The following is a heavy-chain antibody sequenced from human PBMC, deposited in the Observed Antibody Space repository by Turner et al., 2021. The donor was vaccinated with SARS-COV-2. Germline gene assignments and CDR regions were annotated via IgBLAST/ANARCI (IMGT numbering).Heavy chain of an antibody. CDR2: MYYRGST. CDR3: ARDPGEGSFDY. J-gene: IGHJ4*02. CDR1: GGSISSSSYC. D-gene: IGHD3-16*01. Sequence: QLQLQESGPGLVKPSETLSLTCTVPGGSISSSSYCWGWIRQPPGKGLEWIGSMYYRGSTYYNPSLKSRVTISVDTSKNQFSLKLSSVTAADTAVYYCARDPGEGSFDYWGQGTLVTVSS. V-gene: IGHV4-39*07.